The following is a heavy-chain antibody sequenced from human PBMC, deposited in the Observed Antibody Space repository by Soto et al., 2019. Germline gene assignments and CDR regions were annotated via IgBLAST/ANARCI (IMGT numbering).Heavy chain of an antibody. D-gene: IGHD2-2*01. J-gene: IGHJ4*02. CDR2: IDYSGYT. Sequence: VQLQESGPGLVKPSQTLSLTCTVSGGSINSGGYYWIWIRQHPGKGLEWIGHIDYSGYTSYNPSPKSRFTVSVDSPKSQPARQPTSGTAAGAALYYCATSYCRSTNCPYYFDYWGQGTLVTVSS. CDR1: GGSINSGGYY. CDR3: ATSYCRSTNCPYYFDY. V-gene: IGHV4-31*03.